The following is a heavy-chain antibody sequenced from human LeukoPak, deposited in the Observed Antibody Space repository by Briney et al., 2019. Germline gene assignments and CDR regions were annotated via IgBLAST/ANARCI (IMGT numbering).Heavy chain of an antibody. Sequence: TSVKVSCKASNYTFTNYGISWVRQAPGQGLEWMGWISPYSGNTNYAQKLQGRVTMTTDTSTSTAYMELRSLRSDDTAVYYCARDYYGSGTETEYWGQGTLVTVSS. V-gene: IGHV1-18*01. CDR3: ARDYYGSGTETEY. J-gene: IGHJ4*02. CDR1: NYTFTNYG. D-gene: IGHD3-10*01. CDR2: ISPYSGNT.